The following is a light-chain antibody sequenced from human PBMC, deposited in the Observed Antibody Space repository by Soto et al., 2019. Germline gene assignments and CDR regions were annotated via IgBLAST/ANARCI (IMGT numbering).Light chain of an antibody. Sequence: VMTQAPATLSVSPGERATLSCRASQSVSTSLNWYQQKPGQAPRLLIYDASNRATGIPARFSGSGSGTDFTLTISSLEPEDFAVYYCQQRDNWPPITFGQGTRLEIK. CDR3: QQRDNWPPIT. V-gene: IGKV3-11*01. J-gene: IGKJ5*01. CDR2: DAS. CDR1: QSVSTS.